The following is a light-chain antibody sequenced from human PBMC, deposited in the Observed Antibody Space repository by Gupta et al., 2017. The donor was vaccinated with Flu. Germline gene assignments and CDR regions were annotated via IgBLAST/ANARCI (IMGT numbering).Light chain of an antibody. V-gene: IGKV4-1*01. J-gene: IGKJ1*01. Sequence: DIVMTQSPDSLTVSLGERATINCKSSQSILYSSNHKNYLAWYQQKLGQPPKLLIYWASTRESGVPDRFSGSGSGTDFTLTISSLQAEDVAVYYCQQYDSSPQTFGQGTKVEIK. CDR3: QQYDSSPQT. CDR2: WAS. CDR1: QSILYSSNHKNY.